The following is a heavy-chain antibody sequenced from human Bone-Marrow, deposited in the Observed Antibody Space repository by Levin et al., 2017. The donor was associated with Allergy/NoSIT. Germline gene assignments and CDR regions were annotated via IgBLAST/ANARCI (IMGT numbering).Heavy chain of an antibody. CDR3: ARAHYSNSWYQMDV. D-gene: IGHD6-13*01. J-gene: IGHJ6*04. Sequence: GGSLRLSCAASGFTFSDYYMSWIRQVPGKGLEWVSYISGSSGYRNSADSVKGRFTISRDNTKNSLYLQMNSLRAEDTAVYYCARAHYSNSWYQMDVWGKGTTVTVSS. CDR1: GFTFSDYY. CDR2: ISGSSGYR. V-gene: IGHV3-11*05.